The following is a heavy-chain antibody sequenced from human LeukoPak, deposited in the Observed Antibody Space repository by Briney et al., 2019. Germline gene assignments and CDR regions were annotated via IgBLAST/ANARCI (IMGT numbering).Heavy chain of an antibody. J-gene: IGHJ6*04. V-gene: IGHV4-34*01. Sequence: SETLSLTCAVYGGSFSGYYWSWIRQPPGKGLEWIGEINHSGSTNYNPSLKSRVTISVDTSKNQFSLKLSSVTAADTAVYYCARGNYYGSGSYHYYYGMDVWGKGTTVTVSS. D-gene: IGHD3-10*01. CDR2: INHSGST. CDR1: GGSFSGYY. CDR3: ARGNYYGSGSYHYYYGMDV.